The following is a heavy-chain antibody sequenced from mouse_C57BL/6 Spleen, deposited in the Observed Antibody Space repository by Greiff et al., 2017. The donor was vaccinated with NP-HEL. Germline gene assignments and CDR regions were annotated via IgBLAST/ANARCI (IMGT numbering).Heavy chain of an antibody. D-gene: IGHD4-1*01. V-gene: IGHV5-16*01. CDR3: ARGEELGYYFDY. CDR2: INYDGSST. Sequence: DVKLVESEGGLVQPGSSMKLSCTASGFTFSDYYMAWVRQVPEKGLEWVANINYDGSSTYYLDSLKSRFIISRDNAKNILYLQMSSLKSEDTATYYCARGEELGYYFDYWGQGTTLTVSS. J-gene: IGHJ2*01. CDR1: GFTFSDYY.